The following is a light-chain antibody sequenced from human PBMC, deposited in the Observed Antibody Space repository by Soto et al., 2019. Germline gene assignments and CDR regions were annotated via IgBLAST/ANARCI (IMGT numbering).Light chain of an antibody. V-gene: IGLV1-40*01. CDR2: SNT. CDR1: SSNIGADSD. CDR3: QSYDSRLSAYV. J-gene: IGLJ1*01. Sequence: QSVLTQSPSVSGAPGQMVTISCTGSSSNIGADSDVHWYQQLPGTAPKLLIYSNTNRPSGVPGRFSGSRSGTSASLAITGLQAEDAGDYYCQSYDSRLSAYVFGTGTKLTVL.